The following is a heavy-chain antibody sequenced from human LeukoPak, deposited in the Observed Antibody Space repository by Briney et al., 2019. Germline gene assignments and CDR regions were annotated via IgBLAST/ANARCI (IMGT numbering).Heavy chain of an antibody. CDR2: IIPILGIA. D-gene: IGHD6-19*01. CDR1: GGTFSSYA. V-gene: IGHV1-69*04. CDR3: AREGAVAVPHGMDV. Sequence: GASVKVSCKASGGTFSSYAISWVRQAPGQGLEWMGRIIPILGIANYAQKFQGRVTITADKSTSTAYMELSSLRSEDTAVYYCAREGAVAVPHGMDVWGQGTTVTVSS. J-gene: IGHJ6*02.